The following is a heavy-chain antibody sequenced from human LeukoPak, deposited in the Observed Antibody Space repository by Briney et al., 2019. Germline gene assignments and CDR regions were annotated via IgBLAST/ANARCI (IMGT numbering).Heavy chain of an antibody. J-gene: IGHJ5*02. CDR2: IYYSGST. CDR3: AREMYSSSWFPGINWFDP. V-gene: IGHV4-31*03. Sequence: SETLSLTCTVSGGSISSGGYYWSWIRQHPGTGLEWLGYIYYSGSTYYNPSLKSRVTMSVDTSKNQFSLKLSSVTAADTAVYYCAREMYSSSWFPGINWFDPWGQGTLVTVSS. CDR1: GGSISSGGYY. D-gene: IGHD6-13*01.